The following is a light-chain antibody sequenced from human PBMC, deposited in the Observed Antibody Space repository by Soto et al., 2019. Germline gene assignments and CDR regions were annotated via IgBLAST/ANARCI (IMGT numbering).Light chain of an antibody. J-gene: IGKJ1*01. Sequence: EIVLTQSPGTLSLSPGERAPFSCRARQSVSSNYLAWYQQKPGQAPRLLIYGAFKRATGIPDRFSGSGSGTDFTLTISRLEPGDFAVYYCQQYGTSPWTFGQGTKVDIK. CDR3: QQYGTSPWT. CDR2: GAF. V-gene: IGKV3-20*01. CDR1: QSVSSNY.